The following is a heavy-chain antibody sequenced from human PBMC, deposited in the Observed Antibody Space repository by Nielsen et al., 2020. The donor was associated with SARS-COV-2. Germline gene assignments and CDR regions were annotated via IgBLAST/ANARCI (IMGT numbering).Heavy chain of an antibody. Sequence: GESLKISCVASGFTFSGSAMHWVRQASGKGLEWLGRIRSYANEYATAYTASVKGRFTISSDDSKNTAYLQMNSLKTEDTAVYYCSCPTVAYWGQGTLVTVSS. D-gene: IGHD4-23*01. J-gene: IGHJ4*02. V-gene: IGHV3-73*01. CDR1: GFTFSGSA. CDR3: SCPTVAY. CDR2: IRSYANEYAT.